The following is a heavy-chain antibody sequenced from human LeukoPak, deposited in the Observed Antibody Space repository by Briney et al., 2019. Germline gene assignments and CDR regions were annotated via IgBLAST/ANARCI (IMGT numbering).Heavy chain of an antibody. CDR1: GFTFSRSW. CDR3: ASLDTATFPGSGY. V-gene: IGHV3-7*01. J-gene: IGHJ4*02. D-gene: IGHD5-18*01. CDR2: IKQDGRDI. Sequence: GGSLRLSCTASGFTFSRSWMSWVRQAPGKGLEWVASIKQDGRDIHYVASVKGRFTISGDNAQSSLFLQMNSLRAEDTAVYYCASLDTATFPGSGYWGQGTLVTVSS.